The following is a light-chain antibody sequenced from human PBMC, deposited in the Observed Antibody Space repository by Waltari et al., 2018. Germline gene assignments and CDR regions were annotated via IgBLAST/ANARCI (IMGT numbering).Light chain of an antibody. CDR2: DAS. V-gene: IGKV3-11*01. Sequence: EIVLTQSPATLSLSPGERATLSCRASQSVSSFLAWYQQKPGQAPRLLIYDASNRATGIPARFSGSGSGTDFTLTISSLEPEDFAVYYCQQGSNWRGTFGQGTKVEIK. CDR3: QQGSNWRGT. CDR1: QSVSSF. J-gene: IGKJ1*01.